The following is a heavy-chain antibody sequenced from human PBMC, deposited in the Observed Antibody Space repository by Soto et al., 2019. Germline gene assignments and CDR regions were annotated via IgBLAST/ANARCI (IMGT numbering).Heavy chain of an antibody. CDR2: IYYSGST. CDR3: ARTAIAAAGRTDDY. CDR1: GGSISSGDYY. J-gene: IGHJ4*02. V-gene: IGHV4-30-4*01. Sequence: PSETLSLPCTVSGGSISSGDYYWSWIRQPPGKGLEWIGYIYYSGSTYYNPSLKSRVTISVDTSKNQFSLKLSSVTAADTAVYYCARTAIAAAGRTDDYWGQGTLVTVSS. D-gene: IGHD6-13*01.